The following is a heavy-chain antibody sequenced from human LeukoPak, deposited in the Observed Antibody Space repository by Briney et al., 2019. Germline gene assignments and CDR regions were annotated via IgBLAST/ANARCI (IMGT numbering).Heavy chain of an antibody. CDR2: INPNSGGT. V-gene: IGHV1-2*02. J-gene: IGHJ6*02. CDR1: GYTFTGYY. CDR3: ARDLYYYYGMDV. Sequence: GASVKVSCKASGYTFTGYYMHWVRQAPGQGLEWMGWINPNSGGTNYAQKFQGRVTITRDTSISTAYMELSRLRSDDTAVYYCARDLYYYYGMDVWGQGTTVTVSS.